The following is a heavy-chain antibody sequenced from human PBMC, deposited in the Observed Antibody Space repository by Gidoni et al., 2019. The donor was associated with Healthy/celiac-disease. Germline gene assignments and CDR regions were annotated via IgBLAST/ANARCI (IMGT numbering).Heavy chain of an antibody. D-gene: IGHD3-9*01. Sequence: HVQLVQSGAEVKKPGSSVKVSCKASGGTFSSYAISWVRQAPGQGLEWMGGIIPIFGTANYAQKFQGRVTITADESTSTAYMELSSLRSEDTAVYYCARSGLRYFDWLLSPGDYYYGMDVWGQGTTVTVSS. CDR3: ARSGLRYFDWLLSPGDYYYGMDV. CDR1: GGTFSSYA. J-gene: IGHJ6*02. V-gene: IGHV1-69*01. CDR2: IIPIFGTA.